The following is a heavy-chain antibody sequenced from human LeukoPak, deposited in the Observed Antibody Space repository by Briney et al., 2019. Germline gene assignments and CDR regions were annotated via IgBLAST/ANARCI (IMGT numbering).Heavy chain of an antibody. J-gene: IGHJ4*02. V-gene: IGHV1-24*01. Sequence: ASVTVSCKVSGYTLTELSMHWVRQAPGKGLEWMGGFDPEDGETIYAQKFQGRVTMTEDTSTDTAYMELSSLRSEDTAVYYCATGFTMVRGVIYYFDYWGQGTLVTVSS. CDR3: ATGFTMVRGVIYYFDY. D-gene: IGHD3-10*01. CDR2: FDPEDGET. CDR1: GYTLTELS.